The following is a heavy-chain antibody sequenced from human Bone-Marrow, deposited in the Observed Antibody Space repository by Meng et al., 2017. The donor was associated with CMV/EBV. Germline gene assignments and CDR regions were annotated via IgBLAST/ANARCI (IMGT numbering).Heavy chain of an antibody. CDR1: GYTFTSYY. V-gene: IGHV1-46*01. CDR2: INPSGGST. J-gene: IGHJ4*02. Sequence: QVQLVQSGAEVKKPGASVKVSCKASGYTFTSYYMHWVRQAPGQGLEWMGIINPSGGSTSYAQKFQGRVTMTRDTSTSTVYMELSSLRSEDTAVYYCARGRLVATIIGAIDYWGQGTLVTVSS. D-gene: IGHD5-12*01. CDR3: ARGRLVATIIGAIDY.